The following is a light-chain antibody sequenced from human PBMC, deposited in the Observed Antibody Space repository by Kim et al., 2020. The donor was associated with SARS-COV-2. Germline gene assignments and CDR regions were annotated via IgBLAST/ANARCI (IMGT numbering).Light chain of an antibody. V-gene: IGKV3-20*01. CDR2: GAS. CDR3: QQYGDSPLT. J-gene: IGKJ4*01. CDR1: QSVSSSY. Sequence: EIVLTQSPGTLSLSPGERVTLSCRASQSVSSSYLAWYQQKPGQAPRLLIYGASSRATGIPDRFSGSGSGTDFTLSISRLEPEDFAVYYCQQYGDSPLTFGGGTKVEI.